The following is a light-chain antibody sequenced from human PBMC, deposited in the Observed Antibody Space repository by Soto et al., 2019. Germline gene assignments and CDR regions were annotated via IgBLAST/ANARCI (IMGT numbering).Light chain of an antibody. J-gene: IGLJ1*01. CDR2: DVT. CDR3: SSYAGSDNFV. V-gene: IGLV2-8*01. Sequence: QSMLTQPPSASGSPGQSVTISCTGTSSDVGYYDYVSWYQQHPGKAPKLVIYDVTERPSGVPDRFSGSKSGNTASLTVSGLQSDDEADYYCSSYAGSDNFVFGTGTKVTVL. CDR1: SSDVGYYDY.